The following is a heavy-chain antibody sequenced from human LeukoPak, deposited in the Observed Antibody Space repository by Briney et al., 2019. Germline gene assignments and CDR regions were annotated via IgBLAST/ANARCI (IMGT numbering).Heavy chain of an antibody. Sequence: PGGSLRLSCAASGFTFSSYWMHWVRQAPGKGLVWVSGINIDGSRTNYADSVRGRFTISRDNTENTLYLQMNSLRAEDTAVYYCARDRYGGRLESDYWGQGTLVTVSS. J-gene: IGHJ4*02. CDR1: GFTFSSYW. CDR2: INIDGSRT. CDR3: ARDRYGGRLESDY. V-gene: IGHV3-74*01. D-gene: IGHD1-26*01.